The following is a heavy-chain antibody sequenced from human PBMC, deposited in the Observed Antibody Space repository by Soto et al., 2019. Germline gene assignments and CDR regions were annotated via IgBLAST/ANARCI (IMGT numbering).Heavy chain of an antibody. V-gene: IGHV1-69*06. D-gene: IGHD1-7*01. CDR2: IIPLFGTT. CDR1: GGTFSRYG. CDR3: AREERKITGTMNYFNGMDV. Sequence: QVPLVQSGAEVKKPGSSVKVSCKLSGGTFSRYGISWVRQAPGQGLEWMGGIIPLFGTTNYAQKFQGRVTITADKSTSTAYMELSSLRAEDTAVYYCAREERKITGTMNYFNGMDVWGQGTTVTVSS. J-gene: IGHJ6*02.